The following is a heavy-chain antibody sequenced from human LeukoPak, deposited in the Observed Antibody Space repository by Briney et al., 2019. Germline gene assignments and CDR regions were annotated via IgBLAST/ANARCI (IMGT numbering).Heavy chain of an antibody. CDR2: IKQDGSEK. J-gene: IGHJ4*02. Sequence: PGGSLRLSCAASGFTFSSYWMSWVRQAPGKGLEWVANIKQDGSEKYYVDSVKGRFTISRDNAKNSLYLQMNSLRAEDTAVYYCARDLPQDDYDFWGGDRNYWGQGTLVTVSS. CDR1: GFTFSSYW. CDR3: ARDLPQDDYDFWGGDRNY. D-gene: IGHD3-3*01. V-gene: IGHV3-7*01.